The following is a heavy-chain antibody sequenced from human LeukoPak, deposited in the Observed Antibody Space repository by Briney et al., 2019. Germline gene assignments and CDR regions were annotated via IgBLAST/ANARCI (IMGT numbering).Heavy chain of an antibody. D-gene: IGHD3-16*01. V-gene: IGHV1-69*05. J-gene: IGHJ5*02. CDR1: GGTFSSYA. CDR3: ARDPTSFDGGWFDP. CDR2: IIPIFGTA. Sequence: SVKVSCKASGGTFSSYAISWVRQAPGQGLEWMGGIIPIFGTANYAQKFQGRVTITTDESTSTAYMELSSLRSEDTAVYYCARDPTSFDGGWFDPWGQGTLVTVSS.